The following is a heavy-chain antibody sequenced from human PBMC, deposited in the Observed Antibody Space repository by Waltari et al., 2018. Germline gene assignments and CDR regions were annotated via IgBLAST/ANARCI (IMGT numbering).Heavy chain of an antibody. J-gene: IGHJ3*02. D-gene: IGHD6-6*01. V-gene: IGHV3-74*01. Sequence: EVQLVESGGGLVQPGGSLRLSCAASGFPFSSYWMHWVRQAPGKGLVWVERINSDGSSTSYADSVKGRFTISRDNAKNTLYLQMNSLRAEDTAVYYCASSGYSSSSVPEFAFDIWGQGTMVTVSS. CDR1: GFPFSSYW. CDR2: INSDGSST. CDR3: ASSGYSSSSVPEFAFDI.